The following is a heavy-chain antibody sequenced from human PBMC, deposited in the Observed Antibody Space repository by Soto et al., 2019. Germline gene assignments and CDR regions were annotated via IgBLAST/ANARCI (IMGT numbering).Heavy chain of an antibody. CDR2: IRYDGSNI. V-gene: IGHV3-33*01. J-gene: IGHJ4*02. CDR3: ARDGIGGTIFRGYFDY. D-gene: IGHD1-7*01. CDR1: GYIISGYG. Sequence: QAQLVESGGGVVQPGRSLRLSCAASGYIISGYGMHWVRQAPGKGLEWVAVIRYDGSNIYYADSVKGRFTISRDNSKNMLYLQMNSLGAEDTAVYYCARDGIGGTIFRGYFDYWGQGTLVTVSS.